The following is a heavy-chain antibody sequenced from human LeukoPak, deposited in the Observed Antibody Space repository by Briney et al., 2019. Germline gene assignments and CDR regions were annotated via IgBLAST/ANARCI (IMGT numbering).Heavy chain of an antibody. CDR2: INWKGGST. D-gene: IGHD6-6*01. V-gene: IGHV3-20*04. Sequence: GGSLRLSCAASGFTFDDYGMSWVRQAPGKWLEWVSGINWKGGSTGYADSVKGRFTISRDNAKNTLYLQMNSLRAEDTAVYYCARPYSSSSALDYWGQGTLVTVSS. CDR3: ARPYSSSSALDY. J-gene: IGHJ4*02. CDR1: GFTFDDYG.